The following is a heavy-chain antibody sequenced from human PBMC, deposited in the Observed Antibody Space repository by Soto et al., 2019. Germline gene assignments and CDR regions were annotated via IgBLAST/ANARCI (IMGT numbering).Heavy chain of an antibody. CDR3: ARDVGGIAAYGMDV. D-gene: IGHD6-13*01. Sequence: QVQLVQSGAEVKKPGSSVKVSCKASGGTFSSYAISWVRQAPGQGLEWMGGIIPSFGPAKYAQKFQGRVTITADESTSTVYLELSSLRSEDTAMYYCARDVGGIAAYGMDVWGQGTTVTVSS. CDR2: IIPSFGPA. CDR1: GGTFSSYA. V-gene: IGHV1-69*01. J-gene: IGHJ6*02.